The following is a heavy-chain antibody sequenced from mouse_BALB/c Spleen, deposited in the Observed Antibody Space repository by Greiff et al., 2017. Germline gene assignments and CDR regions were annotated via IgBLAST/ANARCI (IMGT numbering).Heavy chain of an antibody. D-gene: IGHD1-1*01. V-gene: IGHV1-18*01. CDR3: ARGGSRGNFDY. CDR1: GYTFTDYY. J-gene: IGHJ2*01. Sequence: VQLHQSGADLAKPGASVTLSCTASGYTFTDYYMYWVKQRPGQSLQWIGDINPNYGSTSYNQKFKGKATLTVDKASSTAYMELRSLTSEDTAVDYCARGGSRGNFDYWGQGTTRTVSA. CDR2: INPNYGST.